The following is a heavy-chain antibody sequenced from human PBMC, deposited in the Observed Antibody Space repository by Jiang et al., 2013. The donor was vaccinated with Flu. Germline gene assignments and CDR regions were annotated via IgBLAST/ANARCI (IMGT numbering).Heavy chain of an antibody. J-gene: IGHJ4*02. CDR2: IKQNGSEK. V-gene: IGHV3-7*01. CDR1: GFTFSSYW. Sequence: VQLVESGGGLVQPGGSLRLSCVVSGFTFSSYWMSWVRQAPGKGLEWVANIKQNGSEKYYVDSVKGRFTISRDNAKNSLYLQMNSLRAEDTAVYYCARPAIQLWFLDYWGQGTLVT. D-gene: IGHD5-18*01. CDR3: ARPAIQLWFLDY.